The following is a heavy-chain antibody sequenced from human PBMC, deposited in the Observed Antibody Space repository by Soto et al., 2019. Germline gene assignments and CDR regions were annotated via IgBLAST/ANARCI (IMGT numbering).Heavy chain of an antibody. Sequence: GTSVKVSCKASGYTYISYSMHWVRQAPGQRLEWMGWINVGNGNTKYSQNLQGRVTIYQDTSASTAYMELSSLTSEDTAVYYCAREKWDSGSRWLDPWGQGTLVTVSS. CDR2: INVGNGNT. CDR1: GYTYISYS. CDR3: AREKWDSGSRWLDP. D-gene: IGHD6-19*01. V-gene: IGHV1-3*01. J-gene: IGHJ5*02.